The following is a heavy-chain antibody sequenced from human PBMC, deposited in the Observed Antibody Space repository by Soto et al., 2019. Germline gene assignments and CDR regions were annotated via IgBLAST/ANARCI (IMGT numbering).Heavy chain of an antibody. Sequence: PEASVKVSCKASGGTFSSYAISWVRQAPGQGLEWMGGIIPIFGTANYAQKFQGRVTITADGSTSTAYMELSSLRSEDTAVYYCARGVVSSSWYYYYGMDVWGQGTTVTVSS. J-gene: IGHJ6*02. CDR3: ARGVVSSSWYYYYGMDV. CDR1: GGTFSSYA. V-gene: IGHV1-69*13. D-gene: IGHD6-13*01. CDR2: IIPIFGTA.